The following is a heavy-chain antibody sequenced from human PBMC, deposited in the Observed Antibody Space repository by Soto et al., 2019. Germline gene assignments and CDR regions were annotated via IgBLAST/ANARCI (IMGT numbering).Heavy chain of an antibody. CDR1: GGTFSRSA. V-gene: IGHV1-69*11. Sequence: QVQLVQSGAEVKKPGSSVKVSCKASGGTFSRSAISWVRQAPGQGLEWMGTIIPVLATPKYAQKFQGRVTITADESTSTVNMELYSLMSEDTAFYYCARDSTVTNAFEYWGQGTLVTVSS. CDR3: ARDSTVTNAFEY. CDR2: IIPVLATP. J-gene: IGHJ4*02. D-gene: IGHD4-17*01.